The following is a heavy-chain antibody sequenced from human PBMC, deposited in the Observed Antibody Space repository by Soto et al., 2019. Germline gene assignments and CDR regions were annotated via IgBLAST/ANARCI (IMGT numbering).Heavy chain of an antibody. V-gene: IGHV3-74*01. CDR3: ARDEVGGSSIWYYYYGMDV. CDR1: GFTFSSYW. D-gene: IGHD6-13*01. Sequence: GGSLRLSCAASGFTFSSYWMHWVRQAPGKGLVWVSRINSDGSSTSYADSGKGRFTISRDNAKNTLYLQMNSLRAEDTAVYYCARDEVGGSSIWYYYYGMDVWGQGTTVTVSS. CDR2: INSDGSST. J-gene: IGHJ6*02.